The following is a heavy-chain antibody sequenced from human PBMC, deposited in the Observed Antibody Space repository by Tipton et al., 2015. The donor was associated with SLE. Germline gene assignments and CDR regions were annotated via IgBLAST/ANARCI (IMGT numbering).Heavy chain of an antibody. D-gene: IGHD3-22*01. CDR3: ARHYDSSGYAVCDI. V-gene: IGHV4-34*01. Sequence: TLSLTCAVYGGSFSGYYWSWIRQPPGKGLEWIGEINHSGSTNYNPSLKSRVTISVDTSKNQFSLKVSSVTAADTAVYYCARHYDSSGYAVCDIWGQGTMVTVSS. J-gene: IGHJ3*02. CDR2: INHSGST. CDR1: GGSFSGYY.